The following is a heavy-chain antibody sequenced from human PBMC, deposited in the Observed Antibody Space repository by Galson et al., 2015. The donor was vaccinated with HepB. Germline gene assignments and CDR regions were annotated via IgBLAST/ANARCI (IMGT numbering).Heavy chain of an antibody. CDR3: ARGRLAYCGGDCYSFDY. CDR1: GYTFTSYY. V-gene: IGHV1-46*01. CDR2: INPSDGST. Sequence: SVKVSCKASGYTFTSYYMHWVRQAPGQGLEWMGRINPSDGSTSYALKFQGRVTMTRDTSTSTVYMELSSLRSEDTAVYYCARGRLAYCGGDCYSFDYWCQGTLVTVSS. J-gene: IGHJ4*02. D-gene: IGHD2-21*02.